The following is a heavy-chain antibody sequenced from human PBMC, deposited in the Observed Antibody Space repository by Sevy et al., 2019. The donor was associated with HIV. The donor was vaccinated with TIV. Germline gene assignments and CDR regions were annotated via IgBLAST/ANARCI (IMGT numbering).Heavy chain of an antibody. CDR2: IYYSGST. CDR1: GGSISSYY. J-gene: IGHJ5*02. V-gene: IGHV4-59*08. D-gene: IGHD3-10*01. Sequence: SETLSLTCTVSGGSISSYYWSWIRQPPGKGLEWIGYIYYSGSTNYNPSLKSRVTISVDTSKNQFPLKLSSVTAADTAVYYCARHQGSLWFGELLHWFDPWGQGTLVTVSS. CDR3: ARHQGSLWFGELLHWFDP.